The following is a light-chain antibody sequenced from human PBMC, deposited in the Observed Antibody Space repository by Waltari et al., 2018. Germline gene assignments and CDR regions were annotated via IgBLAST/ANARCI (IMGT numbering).Light chain of an antibody. V-gene: IGLV2-14*01. Sequence: QSALTQPASVSGSPGQSITISCTGTSSDVGAYNYVSWYQQHPGKAPKLMVYEVSNRPSWVSSRFSGSKSGNTASLTIFGLQADDEADYYCSSFTSSSPPVLFGGGTKLTVL. J-gene: IGLJ2*01. CDR1: SSDVGAYNY. CDR2: EVS. CDR3: SSFTSSSPPVL.